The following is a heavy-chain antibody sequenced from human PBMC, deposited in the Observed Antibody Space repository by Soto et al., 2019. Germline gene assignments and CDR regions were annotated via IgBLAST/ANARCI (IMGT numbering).Heavy chain of an antibody. V-gene: IGHV1-8*01. CDR3: ARVSAATRTIYYYYYGMDV. CDR2: MNPNSGNT. J-gene: IGHJ6*02. CDR1: GYTFTSYD. Sequence: QVQLVQSGAEVKKPGASVKVSCKASGYTFTSYDINWVRQATGQGLEWMGWMNPNSGNTGYAQKFQGRVTMTRNTSISTAYMELSSLRSEYTAVYYCARVSAATRTIYYYYYGMDVWGQGTTVTVSS. D-gene: IGHD2-15*01.